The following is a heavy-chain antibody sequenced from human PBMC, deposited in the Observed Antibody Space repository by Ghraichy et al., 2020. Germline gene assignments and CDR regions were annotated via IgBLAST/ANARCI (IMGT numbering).Heavy chain of an antibody. D-gene: IGHD2-2*01. V-gene: IGHV1-18*01. J-gene: IGHJ5*02. CDR2: ISAYNGNT. Sequence: ASVKVSCKASGYTFTSYGISWVRQAPGQGLEWMGWISAYNGNTNYAQKLQGRVTMTTDTSTSTAYMELRSLRSDDTAVYYCARLGRICSTSCRNWFDPWGQGTLVTVSS. CDR3: ARLGRICSTSCRNWFDP. CDR1: GYTFTSYG.